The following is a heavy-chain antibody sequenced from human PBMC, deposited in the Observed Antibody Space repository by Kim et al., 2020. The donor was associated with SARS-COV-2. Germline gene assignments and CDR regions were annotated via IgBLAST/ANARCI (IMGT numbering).Heavy chain of an antibody. D-gene: IGHD3-10*01. CDR1: GFTFSSYA. J-gene: IGHJ4*02. CDR2: IGGSGGST. V-gene: IGHV3-23*01. CDR3: AKARGDVSGASDY. Sequence: GGSLRLSCAASGFTFSSYAMSWVRQAPGKGLEWVSAIGGSGGSTYYADSVKGRFTISRDNSKNTLYLQMNCLRAEDTAVYYCAKARGDVSGASDYWGQGTLVTVSS.